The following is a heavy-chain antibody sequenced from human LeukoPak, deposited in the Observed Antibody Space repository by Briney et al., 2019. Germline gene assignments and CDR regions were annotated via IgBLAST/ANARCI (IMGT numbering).Heavy chain of an antibody. CDR3: ARDQGAWGYGYNFDY. D-gene: IGHD3-16*01. V-gene: IGHV3-23*01. J-gene: IGHJ4*02. CDR1: GFTFSSYA. Sequence: GGSLRLSCAASGFTFSSYAMSWVRQAPGKGLEWVSAISGSGGSTYYADSVRGRFTISRDNSKNTLHLQMISLRAEDTAVYYCARDQGAWGYGYNFDYWGQGTLVTVSS. CDR2: ISGSGGST.